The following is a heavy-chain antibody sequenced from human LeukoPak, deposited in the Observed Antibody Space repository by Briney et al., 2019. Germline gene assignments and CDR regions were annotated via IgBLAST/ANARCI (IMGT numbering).Heavy chain of an antibody. CDR3: AKDARRSSGWWFFDH. J-gene: IGHJ4*02. Sequence: GGSLRLSCAASGFAFSTFAMSWVRQAPGKGLEWVSAINNNGDDTYYADSVKGRFTISRDNSKNTLFLQMNSLRAEDTAVYFCAKDARRSSGWWFFDHWGQGTLVTVSS. V-gene: IGHV3-23*01. CDR2: INNNGDDT. D-gene: IGHD6-19*01. CDR1: GFAFSTFA.